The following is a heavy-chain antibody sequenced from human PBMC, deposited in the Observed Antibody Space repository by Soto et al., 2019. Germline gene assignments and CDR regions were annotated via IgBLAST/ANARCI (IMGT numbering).Heavy chain of an antibody. CDR1: GFTFGDYA. CDR3: TSDIRRYGDYARGESAFDI. V-gene: IGHV3-49*03. CDR2: IRSKAYSRTK. Sequence: GGSLRLSCTASGFTFGDYAMSWSRQAPGKGLEWVGVIRSKAYSRTKAYAAKVQGTFTRERADYKRIAQMQMNRLKNEDTADYYSTSDIRRYGDYARGESAFDIWGQGTMVTVSS. D-gene: IGHD4-17*01. J-gene: IGHJ3*02.